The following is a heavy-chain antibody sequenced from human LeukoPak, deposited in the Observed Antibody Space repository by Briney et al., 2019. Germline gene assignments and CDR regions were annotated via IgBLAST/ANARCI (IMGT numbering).Heavy chain of an antibody. V-gene: IGHV1-18*01. Sequence: ASVMVSCKASVYTFTSYGTSWVRQARGQGLEWMGWISAYNGNTKYAQKLQGRVTMTTDTSTSTAYMELRSLRSDDTDVYYCARDPDHYYDSSGYYFSYYYYMDVWGKGTTVTVS. D-gene: IGHD3-22*01. CDR1: VYTFTSYG. CDR3: ARDPDHYYDSSGYYFSYYYYMDV. J-gene: IGHJ6*03. CDR2: ISAYNGNT.